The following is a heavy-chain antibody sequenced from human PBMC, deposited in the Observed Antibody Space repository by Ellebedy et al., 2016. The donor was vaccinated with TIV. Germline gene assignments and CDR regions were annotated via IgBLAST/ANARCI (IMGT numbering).Heavy chain of an antibody. CDR3: MTLLVGAGGKSY. Sequence: GSLRLXCSVSGASVSSDSYHWSWVRQAPGKGLEWIGDSGSTDFSPSFRSRLTISVDSSKNQFSLELTSVTAEETAVYYCMTLLVGAGGKSYWGPGTLVTISS. CDR2: SGST. CDR1: GASVSSDSYH. V-gene: IGHV4-61*01. J-gene: IGHJ4*02. D-gene: IGHD4-23*01.